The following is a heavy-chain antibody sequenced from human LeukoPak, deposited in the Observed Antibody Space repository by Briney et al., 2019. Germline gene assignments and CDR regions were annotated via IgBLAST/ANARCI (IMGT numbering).Heavy chain of an antibody. Sequence: GSLRLSCVASGFTFSNYAMHWVRQAPGKGLEWVAVISYDDSKKNYADSVKGRFTISRDNSKNTLYLQMNSLRAEDTAVYYCAKDTVAVAAFDYWGQGTLVTVSS. CDR2: ISYDDSKK. CDR3: AKDTVAVAAFDY. D-gene: IGHD6-19*01. J-gene: IGHJ4*02. V-gene: IGHV3-30*04. CDR1: GFTFSNYA.